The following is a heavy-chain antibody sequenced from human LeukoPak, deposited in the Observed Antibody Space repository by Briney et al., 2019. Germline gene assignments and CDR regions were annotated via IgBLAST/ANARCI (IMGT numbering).Heavy chain of an antibody. CDR1: GFTFSSYA. CDR3: ARAYCSSTSCYREDAFDI. D-gene: IGHD2-2*02. Sequence: GGSLRLSCAASGFTFSSYAMHWVRQAPGKGLEYVSAISSNGGSTYYANSVKGRFTISRDNSKNTLYLQMGSLRAEDMAVYYCARAYCSSTSCYREDAFDIWGQGTMATVSS. CDR2: ISSNGGST. V-gene: IGHV3-64*01. J-gene: IGHJ3*02.